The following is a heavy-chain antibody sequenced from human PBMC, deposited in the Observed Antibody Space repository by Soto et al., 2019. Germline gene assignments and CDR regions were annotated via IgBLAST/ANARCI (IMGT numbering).Heavy chain of an antibody. D-gene: IGHD3-3*01. Sequence: SETLSLTCTVSGGSISSSSYYWGWIRQPPGKGLEWIGSIYYSGSTYYNPSLKSRVTISVDTSKNQFSLKLSSVTAADTAVYYCARSAITSFWSGYYKDYYYYYGMDVWGQGTTVTVSS. CDR1: GGSISSSSYY. CDR3: ARSAITSFWSGYYKDYYYYYGMDV. CDR2: IYYSGST. J-gene: IGHJ6*02. V-gene: IGHV4-39*01.